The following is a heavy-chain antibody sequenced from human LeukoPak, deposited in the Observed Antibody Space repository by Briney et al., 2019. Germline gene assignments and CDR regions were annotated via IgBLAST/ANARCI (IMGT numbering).Heavy chain of an antibody. J-gene: IGHJ3*02. V-gene: IGHV4-39*01. D-gene: IGHD3-22*01. CDR1: GGSIRTSSYY. Sequence: SETLSLTCVVSGGSIRTSSYYWAWIRQPPGKGLEWIVSMYYSGSIYYNSSLKSRITVSADTSKNQLSLKLSSVTAADTAVYYCARTHYYDSSGYYDAFDIWGQGTMVTVSS. CDR2: MYYSGSI. CDR3: ARTHYYDSSGYYDAFDI.